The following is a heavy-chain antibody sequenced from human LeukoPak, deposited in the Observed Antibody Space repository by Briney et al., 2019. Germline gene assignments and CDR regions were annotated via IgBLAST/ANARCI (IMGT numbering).Heavy chain of an antibody. CDR1: GFTFSGSA. D-gene: IGHD3-10*01. CDR2: IRSKANSYAT. Sequence: GGSLRLSCAASGFTFSGSAMHWVRQASGKGLEGVGRIRSKANSYATAYAASVKGRFTISRDDSKNTAHLQMNSLKTEDTAVYYCTRHPYYYGSGRGYYYGMDVWGKGTTVTVSS. V-gene: IGHV3-73*01. J-gene: IGHJ6*04. CDR3: TRHPYYYGSGRGYYYGMDV.